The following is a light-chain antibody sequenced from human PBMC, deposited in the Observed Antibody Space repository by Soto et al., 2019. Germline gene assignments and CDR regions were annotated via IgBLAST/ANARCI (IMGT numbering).Light chain of an antibody. J-gene: IGKJ4*01. V-gene: IGKV1-12*01. CDR3: QQANSFPFT. CDR1: QGISSW. CDR2: AAS. Sequence: DIQMTQSPSSVSASVGDRVTITCRASQGISSWLGWYQQKPGKAPKLLIYAASSLQSGVPSRFRGRGSWTDFNLTISRLQPEDFATYYCQQANSFPFTFGGGTKVEIK.